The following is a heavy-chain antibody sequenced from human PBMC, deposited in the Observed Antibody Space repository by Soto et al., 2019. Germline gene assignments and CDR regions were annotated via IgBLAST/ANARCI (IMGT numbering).Heavy chain of an antibody. CDR1: GFTFSSYA. J-gene: IGHJ6*02. CDR3: ARGLNLWFGATHFSYYYYGMDV. CDR2: ISYDGSNK. Sequence: GGSLRLSCAASGFTFSSYAMHWVRQAPGRGLEWVAVISYDGSNKYYADSVKGRFTISRDNSKNTLYLQMNSLRAEDTAVYYCARGLNLWFGATHFSYYYYGMDVWGQGTTVTVSS. D-gene: IGHD3-10*01. V-gene: IGHV3-30-3*01.